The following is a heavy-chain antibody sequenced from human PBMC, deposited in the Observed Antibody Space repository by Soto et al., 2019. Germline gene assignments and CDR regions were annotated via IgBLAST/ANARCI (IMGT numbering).Heavy chain of an antibody. D-gene: IGHD4-4*01. CDR2: INPNTGDT. V-gene: IGHV1-2*04. Sequence: GESLKISCKASGYSFTGYYIHWVRQAPGQGLQWVGWINPNTGDTNYAQRFQRWVTMTRDTSISTAYMELSRLRSDDTAVYYCARGRYSHYDSYNYAMDVWGQGTTVTVSS. CDR1: GYSFTGYY. CDR3: ARGRYSHYDSYNYAMDV. J-gene: IGHJ6*02.